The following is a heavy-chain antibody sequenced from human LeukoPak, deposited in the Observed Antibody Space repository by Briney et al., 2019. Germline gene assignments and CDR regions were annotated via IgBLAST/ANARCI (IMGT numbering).Heavy chain of an antibody. D-gene: IGHD3-22*01. Sequence: PSQTLSLTCTVSGGSISSGSYYWSWIRQPAGKGLEWIGRIYTSGSTNYNPSLKSRVTISVDTSKNQFSLKLSSVTAADTAVYYCARTRSAYYDSSGYSDSNYYMDVWGKGTTVTISS. V-gene: IGHV4-61*02. J-gene: IGHJ6*03. CDR2: IYTSGST. CDR1: GGSISSGSYY. CDR3: ARTRSAYYDSSGYSDSNYYMDV.